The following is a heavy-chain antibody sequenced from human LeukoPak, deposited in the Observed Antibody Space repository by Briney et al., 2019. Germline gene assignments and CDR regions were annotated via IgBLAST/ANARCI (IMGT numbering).Heavy chain of an antibody. CDR1: GYTFTGHY. CDR3: ASDHDYGDHSWVYYFDH. V-gene: IGHV1-2*02. CDR2: INPNRGGT. D-gene: IGHD4-17*01. Sequence: ASVKVSCKASGYTFTGHYMHWVRQAPGQGLEWMGWINPNRGGTNYVQKFQGRVTMTRDTSIGTAYMELSRLRSDDTAVYYCASDHDYGDHSWVYYFDHWGQGTLVTVSS. J-gene: IGHJ4*02.